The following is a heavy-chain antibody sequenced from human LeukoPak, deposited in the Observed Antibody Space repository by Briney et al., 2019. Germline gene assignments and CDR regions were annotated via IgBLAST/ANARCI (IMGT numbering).Heavy chain of an antibody. J-gene: IGHJ4*02. CDR2: ISAYNGYT. CDR3: ARGSNRIGDRLDY. CDR1: GYSFSNYG. V-gene: IGHV1-18*01. D-gene: IGHD1-14*01. Sequence: ASVKVSCKASGYSFSNYGISWVRHAPGQGLELEGWISAYNGYTNYAQKLQDRVTMTTDPSTSTAYMELRRLTSDDTAVYYCARGSNRIGDRLDYWGQGTLVTASA.